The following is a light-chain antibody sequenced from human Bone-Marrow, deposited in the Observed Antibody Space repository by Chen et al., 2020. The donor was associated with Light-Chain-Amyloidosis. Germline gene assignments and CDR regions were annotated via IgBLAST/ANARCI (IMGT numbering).Light chain of an antibody. V-gene: IGLV6-57*01. J-gene: IGLJ3*02. CDR2: EDD. CDR3: QSYQGSSQGV. Sequence: NFMLTQPHPVSESPGKTVKILYTRSSGSIATNYVQWYQLRPGSSPTTVIYEDDQRPSGVPDRFSGSIDRSSNSASLTISGLKTEDEADYYCQSYQGSSQGVFGGGTKLTVL. CDR1: SGSIATNY.